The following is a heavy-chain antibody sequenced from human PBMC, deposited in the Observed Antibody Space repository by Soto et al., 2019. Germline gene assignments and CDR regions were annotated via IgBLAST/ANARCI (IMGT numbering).Heavy chain of an antibody. CDR3: ARFYYDSSGYLPSPYYYYYGMDV. CDR2: IKQDGSEK. J-gene: IGHJ6*02. CDR1: GFTFSSYW. V-gene: IGHV3-7*04. Sequence: PGGSLRLSCAASGFTFSSYWMSWVRQAPGKGLEWAANIKQDGSEKYYVDSVKGRFTISRDNAKNSLYLQMNSLRAEDTAVYYCARFYYDSSGYLPSPYYYYYGMDVWGQGTTVTVSS. D-gene: IGHD3-22*01.